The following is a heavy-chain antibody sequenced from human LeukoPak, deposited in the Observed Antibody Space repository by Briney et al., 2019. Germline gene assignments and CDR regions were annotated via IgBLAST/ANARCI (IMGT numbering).Heavy chain of an antibody. Sequence: GGSLRLSCAASGFTFSSCSMNWVRQAPGKGLEWVSYISSSSSTIYYADSVKGRFTISRDNAKNSLYLQMNSLRAEDTAVYYCARDHRELLSYYYGMDVWGQGTTVTVSS. CDR1: GFTFSSCS. V-gene: IGHV3-48*04. D-gene: IGHD1-26*01. CDR3: ARDHRELLSYYYGMDV. CDR2: ISSSSSTI. J-gene: IGHJ6*02.